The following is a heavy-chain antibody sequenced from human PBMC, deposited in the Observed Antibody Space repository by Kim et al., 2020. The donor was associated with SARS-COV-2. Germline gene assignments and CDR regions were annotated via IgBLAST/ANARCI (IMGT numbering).Heavy chain of an antibody. CDR1: GFTFSSYA. D-gene: IGHD1-26*01. Sequence: GGSLRLSCAASGFTFSSYAMSWVRQAPGKGLEWVSAISGSGGSTYYADSVKGRFTISRDNSKNTLYLQMNSLRAEDTAVYYCAKGNKGVGGSYYFDYWDQGTLVTVSS. J-gene: IGHJ4*02. CDR3: AKGNKGVGGSYYFDY. CDR2: ISGSGGST. V-gene: IGHV3-23*01.